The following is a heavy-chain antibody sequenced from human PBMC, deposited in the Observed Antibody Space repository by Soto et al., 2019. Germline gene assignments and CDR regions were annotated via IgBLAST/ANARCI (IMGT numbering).Heavy chain of an antibody. CDR3: ARLGSTGWYQGSYFDY. V-gene: IGHV4-39*01. J-gene: IGHJ4*02. D-gene: IGHD6-19*01. Sequence: QLQLQESGPGLVRPSETLSLICTVSGGSITRYDDYWGWIRQSPGKRLEWIGDIKSSGSTNYILYLKSRVSMSAETSKNQFSLEMNSVTAADTAVYYCARLGSTGWYQGSYFDYWGQGTLVTVSS. CDR2: IKSSGST. CDR1: GGSITRYDDY.